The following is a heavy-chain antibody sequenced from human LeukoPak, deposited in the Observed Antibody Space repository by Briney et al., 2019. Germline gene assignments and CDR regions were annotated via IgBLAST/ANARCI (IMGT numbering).Heavy chain of an antibody. Sequence: SETLSLTCAVYGGSFSGYYWSWIRQSPGKGLEWIGEINHSGSTNYNPSLESRVTISVDTSKNQFSVKLSSVTAADTAVYYCASHISSFLKHFDYWGQGSLVTVSS. CDR2: INHSGST. J-gene: IGHJ4*02. CDR1: GGSFSGYY. V-gene: IGHV4-34*01. D-gene: IGHD2-2*01. CDR3: ASHISSFLKHFDY.